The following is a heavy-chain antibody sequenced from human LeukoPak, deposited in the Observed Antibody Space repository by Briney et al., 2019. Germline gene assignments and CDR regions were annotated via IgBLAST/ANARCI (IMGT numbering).Heavy chain of an antibody. J-gene: IGHJ6*02. V-gene: IGHV1-18*01. D-gene: IGHD1-26*01. CDR2: ISAYNGNT. Sequence: ASVKVSCKASGYTFTSYGISWVRQAPGQGLEWMGWISAYNGNTNYAQKPQGRVTMTTDTSTSTAYMELRSLRSDDTAVYYCARRERLLYYYYGMDVWGQGTTVTVSS. CDR1: GYTFTSYG. CDR3: ARRERLLYYYYGMDV.